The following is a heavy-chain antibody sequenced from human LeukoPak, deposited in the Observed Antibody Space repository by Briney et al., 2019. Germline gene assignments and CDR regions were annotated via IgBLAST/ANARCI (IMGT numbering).Heavy chain of an antibody. D-gene: IGHD6-13*01. CDR2: ISGSGGST. CDR1: GFTSSSYT. CDR3: AKAAESSSWYYFDY. Sequence: GGSLRLSCAASGFTSSSYTMSWVRQALGKGRERVSAISGSGGSTYYADSVKGRFTISRDNSKNTLYLQMNSLRAEDTAVYYCAKAAESSSWYYFDYWGQGTLVTVSS. J-gene: IGHJ4*02. V-gene: IGHV3-23*01.